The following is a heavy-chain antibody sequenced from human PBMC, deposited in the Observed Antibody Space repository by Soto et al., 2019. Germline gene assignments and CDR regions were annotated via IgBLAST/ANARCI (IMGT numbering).Heavy chain of an antibody. V-gene: IGHV3-30*03. D-gene: IGHD2-15*01. CDR1: GFTFSSYG. Sequence: GGSLRLSCAASGFTFSSYGMHWVRQAPGKGLEWVAVISYDGSNKYYADSVKGRFTISRDNSKNTLYLQMNSLRAEDTAVYYCARDQRYCSGGSCYTGYYGMDVWGQGTTVTVSS. CDR3: ARDQRYCSGGSCYTGYYGMDV. J-gene: IGHJ6*02. CDR2: ISYDGSNK.